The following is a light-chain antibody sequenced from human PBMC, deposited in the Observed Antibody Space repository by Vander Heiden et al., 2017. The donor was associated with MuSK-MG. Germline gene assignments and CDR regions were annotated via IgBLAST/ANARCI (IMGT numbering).Light chain of an antibody. V-gene: IGLV2-14*03. CDR1: GSDVGAYNF. CDR3: SSYTTSRTGV. J-gene: IGLJ3*02. CDR2: DMT. Sequence: QSALSQPASVSGSPGPSITISCTGTGSDVGAYNFVSWYQHHPGKAPKLLMDDMTDRPSGVSSRVSATKSGITASLTISGLQAEDEADYYCSSYTTSRTGVFGGGTKVTVL.